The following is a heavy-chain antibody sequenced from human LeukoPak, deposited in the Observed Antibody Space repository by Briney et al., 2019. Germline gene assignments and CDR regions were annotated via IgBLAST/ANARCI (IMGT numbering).Heavy chain of an antibody. D-gene: IGHD2-8*01. CDR1: GYTFTGYY. J-gene: IGHJ4*02. Sequence: ASVKVSCKASGYTFTGYYMHWVRQAPGQGLEWMGWINPNSGGTNYAQKFQGRVTMTRDTSISTAYMELSRLRSDDTAVYYCARAAGAGEIVLMVYAFDYWGQGTLVTVSS. CDR3: ARAAGAGEIVLMVYAFDY. V-gene: IGHV1-2*02. CDR2: INPNSGGT.